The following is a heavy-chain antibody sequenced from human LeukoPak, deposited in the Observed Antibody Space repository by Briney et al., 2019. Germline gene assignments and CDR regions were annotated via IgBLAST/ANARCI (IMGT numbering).Heavy chain of an antibody. CDR3: ARAINGYSYGPSDAFDI. J-gene: IGHJ3*02. D-gene: IGHD5-18*01. CDR1: GYTFTSYA. Sequence: GASVKVSCKASGYTFTSYAVNWVRQAPGQGLEWMGWINTNTGNPTYAQGFTGRFVFSLDTSVSTAYLQISSLKAEDTAVYYCARAINGYSYGPSDAFDIWGQGTMVTVSS. V-gene: IGHV7-4-1*02. CDR2: INTNTGNP.